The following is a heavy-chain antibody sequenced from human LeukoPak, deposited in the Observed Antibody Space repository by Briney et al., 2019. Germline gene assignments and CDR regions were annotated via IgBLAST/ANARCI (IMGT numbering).Heavy chain of an antibody. Sequence: PSETLSLTCTVSGNSFGNYYWSWIRQPAGKGLEWIGRIYTSGSTTYNPSLKSRVTMSVDTSKNQFSLKLSSVTAADTAVYFCTRDTGTTGEVKFDPWGQGTLVTASS. J-gene: IGHJ5*02. CDR2: IYTSGST. V-gene: IGHV4-4*07. CDR1: GNSFGNYY. D-gene: IGHD4-17*01. CDR3: TRDTGTTGEVKFDP.